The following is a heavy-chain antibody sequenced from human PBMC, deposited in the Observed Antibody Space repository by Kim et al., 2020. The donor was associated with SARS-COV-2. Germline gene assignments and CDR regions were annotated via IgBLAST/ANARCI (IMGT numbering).Heavy chain of an antibody. CDR3: ARIAQRRDCSGGSCTTKGYHYDSRGSLPDI. V-gene: IGHV3-7*03. CDR1: EFTFSSYW. D-gene: IGHD3-22*01. CDR2: INQDGTEN. J-gene: IGHJ3*02. Sequence: GGSLRLSCAASEFTFSSYWMSWVRQAPGKGLEWLANINQDGTENYFVDSVKGRFTISRDNAKYSLDLQMNSLRAEDTAVYYCARIAQRRDCSGGSCTTKGYHYDSRGSLPDIWGQGTMVTVSS.